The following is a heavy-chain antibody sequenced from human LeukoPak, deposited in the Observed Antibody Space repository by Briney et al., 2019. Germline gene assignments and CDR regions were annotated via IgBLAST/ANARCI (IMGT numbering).Heavy chain of an antibody. CDR2: VYYSGST. J-gene: IGHJ4*02. V-gene: IGHV4-39*07. D-gene: IGHD3-10*01. Sequence: SETLSLTCTVSGGSISSSSYYWVWIRQPPGKGLEWIGCVYYSGSTYYNPSLKSRVTISADTSKSQFSLKLSSVTAADTAVYYCARDRVMVRGVIITRQLDYWGQGTLVTVSS. CDR3: ARDRVMVRGVIITRQLDY. CDR1: GGSISSSSYY.